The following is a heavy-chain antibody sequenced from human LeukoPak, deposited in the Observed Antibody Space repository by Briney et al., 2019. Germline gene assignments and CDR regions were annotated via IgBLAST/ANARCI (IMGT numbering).Heavy chain of an antibody. V-gene: IGHV3-23*01. Sequence: TGGSLRLSCAASGRTFINYAMSWVRQAPGTGLEWVSTISDSGHLTYYADSVKGRFTISRDNSKNTLYLQMNSLRGEDTAVYYCAKDSLDVDTAHSRDHEDDYWGQGTLVTVSS. CDR2: ISDSGHLT. CDR3: AKDSLDVDTAHSRDHEDDY. D-gene: IGHD5-18*01. J-gene: IGHJ4*02. CDR1: GRTFINYA.